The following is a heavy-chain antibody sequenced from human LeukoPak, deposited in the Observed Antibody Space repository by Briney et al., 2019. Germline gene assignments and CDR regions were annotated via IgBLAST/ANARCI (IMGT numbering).Heavy chain of an antibody. CDR3: ARVGMGYFDY. V-gene: IGHV3-66*01. Sequence: GGSLRLSCEASGFSFSAHSMTWVRQAPGKGLEWVSVIYSGGSTYYADSVKGRFTISRDNSKNTLYLQMNSLRAEDTAVYYCARVGMGYFDYWGQGTLVTVSS. CDR1: GFSFSAHS. CDR2: IYSGGST. D-gene: IGHD3-10*01. J-gene: IGHJ4*02.